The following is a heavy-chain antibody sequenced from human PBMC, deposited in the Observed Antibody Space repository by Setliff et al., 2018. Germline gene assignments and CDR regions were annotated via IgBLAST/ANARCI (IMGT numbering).Heavy chain of an antibody. V-gene: IGHV3-48*03. CDR3: ARDSVASLYNDAFDI. Sequence: GGSLRLSCAASGFTFSSYEMNWVRQAPGKGLEWVSYISSSGSTIYYADSVKGRFTISRDNAKNSLYLQMNSLRAEDTAVYYCARDSVASLYNDAFDIWGQGTTVTVSS. CDR1: GFTFSSYE. J-gene: IGHJ3*02. D-gene: IGHD1-1*01. CDR2: ISSSGSTI.